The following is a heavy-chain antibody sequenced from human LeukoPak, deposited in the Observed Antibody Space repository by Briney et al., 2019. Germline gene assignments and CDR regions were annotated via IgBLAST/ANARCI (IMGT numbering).Heavy chain of an antibody. J-gene: IGHJ4*02. D-gene: IGHD6-13*01. CDR3: ARQIASAGTAGFDF. V-gene: IGHV4-4*07. Sequence: SETLSLTCTVSGGSISSYYWSWIRQPAGKGLEWIGRIYSTGSTNYNPSLKSRVTMSVDTSKNQFSLSLRSVTAADTAVYYCARQIASAGTAGFDFWGQGALVTVSS. CDR2: IYSTGST. CDR1: GGSISSYY.